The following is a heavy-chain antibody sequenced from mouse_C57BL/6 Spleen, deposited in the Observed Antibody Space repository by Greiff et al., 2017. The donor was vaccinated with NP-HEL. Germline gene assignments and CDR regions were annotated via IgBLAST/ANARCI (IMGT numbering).Heavy chain of an antibody. J-gene: IGHJ2*01. D-gene: IGHD3-2*02. CDR3: ARAQATDY. CDR1: GYAFSSYW. V-gene: IGHV1-80*01. CDR2: IGPGSGST. Sequence: QVQLQQSGAELVKPGASVKISCKASGYAFSSYWMNWVKQRPGKGLEWIGQIGPGSGSTYYNEKFKGKATLTADKSSSTAYMQLSSLTSEDSAVYFCARAQATDYWGQGTTLTVSS.